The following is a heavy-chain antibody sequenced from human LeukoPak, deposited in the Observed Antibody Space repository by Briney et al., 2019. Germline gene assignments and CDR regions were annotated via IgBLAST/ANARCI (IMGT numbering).Heavy chain of an antibody. Sequence: SQTLSLTCTVSGGSISNGGYYWNWIRQHPGKGLEWIGYIYYSGNTYYNLSLKSRVTISVDTSKNQFSLKLSSVTAADTAVYYCAKGYNYGPFDYWGRGTLVTVSS. D-gene: IGHD5-18*01. CDR2: IYYSGNT. CDR3: AKGYNYGPFDY. V-gene: IGHV4-31*03. CDR1: GGSISNGGYY. J-gene: IGHJ4*02.